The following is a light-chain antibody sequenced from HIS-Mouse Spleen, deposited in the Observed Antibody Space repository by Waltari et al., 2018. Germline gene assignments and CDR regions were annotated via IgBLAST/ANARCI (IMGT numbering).Light chain of an antibody. CDR1: NIGSKS. CDR3: QVWDSSSDRV. V-gene: IGLV3-21*02. J-gene: IGLJ1*01. Sequence: SYVLTQPPSVSVAPGQTARITCGGHNIGSKSVHWYQQKPGQAPVLVVYADSDRPSGIPERFSGSNSGNTATLTISRVEAGDEADYYCQVWDSSSDRVFGTGTKVTVL. CDR2: ADS.